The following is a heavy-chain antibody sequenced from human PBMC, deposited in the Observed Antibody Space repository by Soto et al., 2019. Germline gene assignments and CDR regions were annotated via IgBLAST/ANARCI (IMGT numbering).Heavy chain of an antibody. Sequence: QVQLQESGPGLVKPSETLSLTCTVSGGSISSYYWSWIRQPPGKGLEWIGFIFYSGSTSYNPSLKRRVTISIDTAEYQFPLKRNSVTAADTAVYYWASMNGDPVLSCDSWGQGTLVAVSS. CDR2: IFYSGST. CDR3: ASMNGDPVLSCDS. V-gene: IGHV4-59*01. D-gene: IGHD3-10*01. J-gene: IGHJ5*01. CDR1: GGSISSYY.